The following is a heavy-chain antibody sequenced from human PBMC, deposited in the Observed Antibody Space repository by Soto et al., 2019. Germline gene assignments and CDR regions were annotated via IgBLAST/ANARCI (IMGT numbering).Heavy chain of an antibody. V-gene: IGHV4-59*08. CDR3: ARVTGDYDFDY. J-gene: IGHJ4*02. D-gene: IGHD4-17*01. Sequence: PSETLSLTCIVSGGSISGYYWSWIRQPPEKGLEWIGSVYYTGRTSYNPSLKSRLTISIDTSKSQFSLNLSSVTAADTAVYFCARVTGDYDFDYWGQGTLVTVSS. CDR2: VYYTGRT. CDR1: GGSISGYY.